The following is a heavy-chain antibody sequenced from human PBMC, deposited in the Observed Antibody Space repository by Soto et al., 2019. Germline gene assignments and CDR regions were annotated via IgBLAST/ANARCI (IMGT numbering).Heavy chain of an antibody. Sequence: PGGSLRLSCAASGFTFSDYYMTWIRQAPGKGLEWVSHISGSATTTHYADSVKGRFTISRDNAKKSLYLQMNSLRADDTAVYFCARDTAFVASGLFDPWGQGTLVTVSS. CDR3: ARDTAFVASGLFDP. CDR2: ISGSATTT. CDR1: GFTFSDYY. D-gene: IGHD3-22*01. J-gene: IGHJ5*02. V-gene: IGHV3-11*01.